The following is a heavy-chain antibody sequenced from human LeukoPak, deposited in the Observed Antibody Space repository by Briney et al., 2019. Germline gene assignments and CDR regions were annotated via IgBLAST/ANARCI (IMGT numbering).Heavy chain of an antibody. J-gene: IGHJ6*02. CDR3: AKPPAVPAAIYYYYGMDV. D-gene: IGHD2-2*01. V-gene: IGHV4-61*01. Sequence: RASETLSLTCTVSGASVSSASYWTWIRQPPGKGVEWIAHIYNGVNTNYNPSLKSRVTISVDTSKNQFSLRLNSVTAADTAVYYCAKPPAVPAAIYYYYGMDVWGQGTTVTVSS. CDR2: IYNGVNT. CDR1: GASVSSASY.